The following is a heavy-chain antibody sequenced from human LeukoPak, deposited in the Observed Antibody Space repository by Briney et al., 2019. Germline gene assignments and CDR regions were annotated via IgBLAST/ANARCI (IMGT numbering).Heavy chain of an antibody. Sequence: ASVKVSCKPSGYSFTGYYMHWVRQAPGQGLEWMGWINPNSGGTNYAQKFQDRVTMTRGTSISTAYMELSRLRSDDTAVYYCARDLEVRGVLYYFDYWGQGTLVTVSS. D-gene: IGHD3-10*01. J-gene: IGHJ4*02. CDR3: ARDLEVRGVLYYFDY. V-gene: IGHV1-2*02. CDR2: INPNSGGT. CDR1: GYSFTGYY.